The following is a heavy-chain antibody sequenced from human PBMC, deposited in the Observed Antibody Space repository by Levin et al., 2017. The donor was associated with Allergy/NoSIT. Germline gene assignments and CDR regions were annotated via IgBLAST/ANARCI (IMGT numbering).Heavy chain of an antibody. CDR1: GGSISSYY. CDR2: IYYSGST. CDR3: ARGAAAGVWAFDS. Sequence: PSETLSLTCTVSGGSISSYYWSWIRQPPGKGLEWIGYIYYSGSTNYNPSLKSRVTISVDTSKNQFSLKLSSVTAADTAVYYCARGAAAGVWAFDSWGQGTMVTVSS. D-gene: IGHD6-13*01. V-gene: IGHV4-59*01. J-gene: IGHJ3*02.